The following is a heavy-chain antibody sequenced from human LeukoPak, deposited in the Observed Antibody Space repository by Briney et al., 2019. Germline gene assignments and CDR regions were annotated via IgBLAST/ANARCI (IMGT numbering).Heavy chain of an antibody. Sequence: QPGGSLRLSCAASGFTFSSYAMSWVRQAPGKGLEWVSAISGSGGSTYYADSVKGRFTISRDNSKNTLYLQMNSLRAEDTAVYYCARDWYGASDYYYMDVWGKGTTVTVSS. V-gene: IGHV3-23*01. CDR1: GFTFSSYA. D-gene: IGHD4/OR15-4a*01. J-gene: IGHJ6*03. CDR2: ISGSGGST. CDR3: ARDWYGASDYYYMDV.